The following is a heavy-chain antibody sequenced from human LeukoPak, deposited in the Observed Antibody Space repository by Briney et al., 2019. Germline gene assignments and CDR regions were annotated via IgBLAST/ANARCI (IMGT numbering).Heavy chain of an antibody. D-gene: IGHD6-25*01. CDR1: GYTFSDYY. V-gene: IGHV1-2*02. CDR3: ARDSPSKLSGFDY. Sequence: ASVKVSCKASGYTFSDYYTHWVRQAPGQGLEWMGWINPNSGGTRYAQQFQGRVTMTRDTSIGTVYMELSTLRSDDTAVYYCARDSPSKLSGFDYWGQGTLVTVSS. J-gene: IGHJ4*02. CDR2: INPNSGGT.